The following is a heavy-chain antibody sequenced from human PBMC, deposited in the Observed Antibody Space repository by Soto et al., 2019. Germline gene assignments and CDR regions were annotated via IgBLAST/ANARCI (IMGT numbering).Heavy chain of an antibody. D-gene: IGHD3-22*01. Sequence: SETPALTCTVSDGSISSSSYYWGWIRQPPGKGLEWIGSIYYSGSTYYNPSLKSRVTISVDTSKNQFSLKLSSVTAADTAVYYCARLVYDSSGYRPGWGQGTLVTVSS. CDR3: ARLVYDSSGYRPG. V-gene: IGHV4-39*01. CDR2: IYYSGST. CDR1: DGSISSSSYY. J-gene: IGHJ4*02.